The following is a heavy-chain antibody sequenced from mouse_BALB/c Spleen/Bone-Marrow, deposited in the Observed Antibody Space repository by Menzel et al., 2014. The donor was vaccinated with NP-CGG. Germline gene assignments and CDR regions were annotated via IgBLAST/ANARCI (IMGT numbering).Heavy chain of an antibody. V-gene: IGHV5-17*03. CDR1: GFTFSSFG. CDR3: ARRGWYYAMDY. Sequence: DVKLVESGGGLVQPGGSRKLSCAASGFTFSSFGMHWVRQAPEKGLEWVAYISSGSSTIYYADTVKGRFTISRDNAKNTLYLQMSRLKSEDTAMYYCARRGWYYAMDYWGQGTSVTVSS. J-gene: IGHJ4*01. CDR2: ISSGSSTI. D-gene: IGHD2-3*01.